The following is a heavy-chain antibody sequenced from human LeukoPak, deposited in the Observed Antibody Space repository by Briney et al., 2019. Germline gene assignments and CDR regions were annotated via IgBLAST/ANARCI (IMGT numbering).Heavy chain of an antibody. CDR3: ARADVGIAARPKVFDY. Sequence: PSETLSLTCAVYGGSFSGYYWSWIRQPPGKGLEWIGEINHSGSTNYNPSLKSRVTISVDTSKNQFSLKLSSVTAADTAVYYCARADVGIAARPKVFDYWGQGTLVTVSS. CDR1: GGSFSGYY. D-gene: IGHD6-6*01. CDR2: INHSGST. J-gene: IGHJ4*02. V-gene: IGHV4-34*01.